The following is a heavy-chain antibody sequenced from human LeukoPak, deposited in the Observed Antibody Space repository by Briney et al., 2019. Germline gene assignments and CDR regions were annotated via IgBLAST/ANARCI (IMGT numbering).Heavy chain of an antibody. CDR2: INHSGST. J-gene: IGHJ6*03. D-gene: IGHD1-14*01. CDR3: AREPAMDV. V-gene: IGHV4-34*01. Sequence: SETLSLTCAVYGGSFSGYYWSWIRQPPGKGLEWIGEINHSGSTNYNPSLKSRVTISVDTSKNQFSLKLSSVTAADTAVYYCAREPAMDVWGKGTTVTVSS. CDR1: GGSFSGYY.